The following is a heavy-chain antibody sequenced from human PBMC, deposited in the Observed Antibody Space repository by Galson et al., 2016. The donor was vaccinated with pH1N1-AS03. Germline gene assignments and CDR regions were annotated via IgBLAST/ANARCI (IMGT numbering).Heavy chain of an antibody. V-gene: IGHV1-2*06. J-gene: IGHJ4*02. Sequence: SVKVSCKVSGYTLTAYYIHWVRQAPGQGLEWMGLINPKTEGTYSAQKFQGRVTMTRDTSVSTAYMELTWLTSDDTAVYYCARGGIVESGMIRCGGDFYATDYGGQGTLVTVSS. CDR1: GYTLTAYY. CDR3: ARGGIVESGMIRCGGDFYATDY. CDR2: INPKTEGT. D-gene: IGHD2-21*02.